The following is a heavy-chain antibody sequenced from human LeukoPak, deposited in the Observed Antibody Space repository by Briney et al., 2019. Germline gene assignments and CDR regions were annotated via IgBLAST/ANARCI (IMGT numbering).Heavy chain of an antibody. CDR1: GFTFGGYG. CDR2: IAYDGSRA. D-gene: IGHD1-14*01. J-gene: IGHJ4*02. CDR3: TRYNNAHFDY. Sequence: PGGSLRLSCAGSGFTFGGYGMDWFRQTPGKGLEWVAVIAYDGSRAFYADSVKGRFTISRDNSKNTMSVQLDDLRAEDTAVYYCTRYNNAHFDYWGQGTLVTVSS. V-gene: IGHV3-33*01.